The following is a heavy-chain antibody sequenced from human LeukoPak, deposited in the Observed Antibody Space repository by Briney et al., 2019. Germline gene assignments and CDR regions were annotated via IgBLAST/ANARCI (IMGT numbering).Heavy chain of an antibody. Sequence: GASVKVSCKASGYTFTSYDINWVRQATGQGLEWMGWMNPNSGNTGYAQKFQGRVTMTRNTSISTAYMELSSLRSEDTAVYYCARGFSWGIMIAAAGTDYWGQGTLVTVSS. V-gene: IGHV1-8*01. CDR3: ARGFSWGIMIAAAGTDY. J-gene: IGHJ4*02. CDR2: MNPNSGNT. CDR1: GYTFTSYD. D-gene: IGHD6-13*01.